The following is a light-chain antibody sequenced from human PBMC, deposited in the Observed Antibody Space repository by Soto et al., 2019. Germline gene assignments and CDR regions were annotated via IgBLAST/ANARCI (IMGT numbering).Light chain of an antibody. J-gene: IGLJ2*01. Sequence: QSALTQPASVSGSPGQSITISCTGTSSDVGRYNLVSWYQQHPGKAPKIIIFEVSNRPSGVSNRFSGSKSSNTASLTISGLQAEDEADYFCSSYKTSMTVFGGGTK. CDR1: SSDVGRYNL. V-gene: IGLV2-14*02. CDR3: SSYKTSMTV. CDR2: EVS.